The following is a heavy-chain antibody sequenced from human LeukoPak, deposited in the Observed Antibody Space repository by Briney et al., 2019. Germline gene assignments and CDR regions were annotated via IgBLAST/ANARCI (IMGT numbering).Heavy chain of an antibody. J-gene: IGHJ3*02. CDR2: IYYSGST. CDR3: ARAGYSSGWRDAFDI. V-gene: IGHV4-31*03. CDR1: GGSISSGGYY. D-gene: IGHD6-19*01. Sequence: PSETLSLTCTVSGGSISSGGYYWSWIRQHPGKGLEWNGYIYYSGSTYYNPSLKSRVTISVDTSKNQFSLKLSSVTAADTAVYYCARAGYSSGWRDAFDIWGQGTMVTVSS.